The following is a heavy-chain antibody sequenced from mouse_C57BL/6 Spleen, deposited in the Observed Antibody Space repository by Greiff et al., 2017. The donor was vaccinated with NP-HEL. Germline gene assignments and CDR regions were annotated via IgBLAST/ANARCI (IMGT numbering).Heavy chain of an antibody. V-gene: IGHV5-4*01. CDR2: ISDGGSYT. Sequence: EVKVEESGGGLVKPGGSLKLSCAASGFTFSSYAMSWVRQTPEKRLEWVATISDGGSYTYYPDNVKGRFTISRDNAKNNLYLQMSHLKSEDTAMYYCAREGGYIDYWGQGTTLTVSS. J-gene: IGHJ2*01. CDR1: GFTFSSYA. CDR3: AREGGYIDY.